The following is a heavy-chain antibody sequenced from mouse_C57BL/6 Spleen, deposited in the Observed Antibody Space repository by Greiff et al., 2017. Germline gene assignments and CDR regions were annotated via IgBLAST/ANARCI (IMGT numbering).Heavy chain of an antibody. D-gene: IGHD2-1*01. Sequence: VQLQQPGAELVRPGSSVKLSCKASGYTFTSYWMDWVKQRPGQGLEWIGNIYPSDSETHYNQKFKDKATLTVDKSSSTAYMQLSSLTSEDSAVYYYAREAGNPFAYWGQGTLVTVSA. CDR2: IYPSDSET. J-gene: IGHJ3*01. CDR3: AREAGNPFAY. CDR1: GYTFTSYW. V-gene: IGHV1-61*01.